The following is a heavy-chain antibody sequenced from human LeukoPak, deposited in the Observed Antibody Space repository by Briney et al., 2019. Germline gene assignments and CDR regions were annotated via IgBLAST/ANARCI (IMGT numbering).Heavy chain of an antibody. D-gene: IGHD3-10*01. CDR1: GGSISSYY. CDR2: IYYSGST. J-gene: IGHJ4*02. Sequence: SETLSLTCTVSGGSISSYYWSWIRQPPGKGLEWIGYIYYSGSTNYNPSLKSRLTISVDTSKNQFSLKLSSVTAADTAVYYCARHKGSGTYPLDYWGQGTLVTVSS. CDR3: ARHKGSGTYPLDY. V-gene: IGHV4-59*08.